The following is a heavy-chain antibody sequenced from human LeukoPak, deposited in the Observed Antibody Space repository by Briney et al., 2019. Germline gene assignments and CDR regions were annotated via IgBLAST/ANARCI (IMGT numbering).Heavy chain of an antibody. CDR2: IWYDGSNK. D-gene: IGHD5-24*01. V-gene: IGHV3-33*06. CDR1: GFTFSSYG. J-gene: IGHJ4*02. CDR3: AKEAYIEMATITPDY. Sequence: GGSLRLSCAASGFTFSSYGMHWVRQAPGKGLEWVAVIWYDGSNKYYADSVKGRFTISRDNSKNTLYLQMNSLRAEDTAVYYSAKEAYIEMATITPDYWGQGTLVTVSS.